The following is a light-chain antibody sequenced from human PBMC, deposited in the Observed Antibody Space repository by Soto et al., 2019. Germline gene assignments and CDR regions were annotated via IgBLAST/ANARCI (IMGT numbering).Light chain of an antibody. Sequence: EIVLTQSPGTLSLSPGERGTLSCRASQTVSGSYVAWYQQKPGQAPRLLIYGASSRATGIPDRFSGSGSGTDFTLTISRLEPEDFATYYCQQYNSYSTFGQGTKLEIK. CDR1: QTVSGSY. V-gene: IGKV3-20*01. J-gene: IGKJ2*01. CDR3: QQYNSYST. CDR2: GAS.